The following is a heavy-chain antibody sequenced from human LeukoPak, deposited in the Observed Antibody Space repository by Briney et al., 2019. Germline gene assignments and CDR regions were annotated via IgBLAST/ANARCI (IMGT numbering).Heavy chain of an antibody. V-gene: IGHV6-1*01. CDR3: AREYGSGSDPYGYYYYGMDV. D-gene: IGHD3-10*01. CDR2: TYYRSKWYN. CDR1: GDSVSSNSAA. Sequence: ASQTLSLTCAISGDSVSSNSAAWNWIRQSPSRGLEWLGRTYYRSKWYNDYAVSVKSRITINPDTSKNQFSLQLNSVTPEDTAVYYCAREYGSGSDPYGYYYYGMDVWGQGTTVTVSS. J-gene: IGHJ6*02.